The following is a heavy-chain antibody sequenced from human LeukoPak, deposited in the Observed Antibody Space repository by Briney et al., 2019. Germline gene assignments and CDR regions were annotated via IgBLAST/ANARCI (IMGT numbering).Heavy chain of an antibody. CDR3: ARVSGWYDTSSFDY. V-gene: IGHV3-66*01. D-gene: IGHD6-19*01. CDR2: VSSSGST. Sequence: PVQPLDSPSVVSSSGSTYYADSVKGRFTISRDNSKNTLYLQMNSLRAEDTAVYYCARVSGWYDTSSFDYWGQGALVTVSS. J-gene: IGHJ4*02.